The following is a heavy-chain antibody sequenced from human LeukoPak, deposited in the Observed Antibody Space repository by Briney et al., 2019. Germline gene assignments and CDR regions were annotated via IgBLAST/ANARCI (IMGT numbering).Heavy chain of an antibody. Sequence: PGGSLRLSCAASGFTFSSYAMSWVRQAPGKGLEWVSTISGSGGTTYYADSVKGRFTISRDNSKNTLYLQMNSLRAEDTAVYYCAKGTGYGSSWHNDYWGQGTLVTVSS. V-gene: IGHV3-23*01. CDR3: AKGTGYGSSWHNDY. CDR2: ISGSGGTT. J-gene: IGHJ4*02. CDR1: GFTFSSYA. D-gene: IGHD6-13*01.